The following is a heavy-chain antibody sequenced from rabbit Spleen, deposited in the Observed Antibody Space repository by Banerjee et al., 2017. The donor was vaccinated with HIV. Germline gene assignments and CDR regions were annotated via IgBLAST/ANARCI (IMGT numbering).Heavy chain of an antibody. CDR2: INAVTGKA. CDR1: GFSFGDRDV. CDR3: ARETSGGWGVVLYYFRL. V-gene: IGHV1S45*01. J-gene: IGHJ4*01. Sequence: QEQLEESGGGLVQPEGSLTLTCKASGFSFGDRDVMCWVRQAPGKGLEWIACINAVTGKAVYASWAKGRFTISKTSSTTVTLQMTSLTAADTATYFCARETSGGWGVVLYYFRLWGPGTLVTVS. D-gene: IGHD4-1*01.